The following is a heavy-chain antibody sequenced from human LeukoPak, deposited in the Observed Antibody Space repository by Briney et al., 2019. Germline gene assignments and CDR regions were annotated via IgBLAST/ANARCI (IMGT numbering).Heavy chain of an antibody. V-gene: IGHV4-34*01. D-gene: IGHD6-13*01. CDR3: ASNRGYSSSWYWLNCFDP. CDR1: GGSFSGYY. CDR2: INHSGST. J-gene: IGHJ5*02. Sequence: SETLSLTCAVYGGSFSGYYWSWIRQPAGKGLEWIGEINHSGSTNYNPSLKSRVTISVDTSKNQFSLKLSSVTAADTAVYYCASNRGYSSSWYWLNCFDPWGQGTLVTVSS.